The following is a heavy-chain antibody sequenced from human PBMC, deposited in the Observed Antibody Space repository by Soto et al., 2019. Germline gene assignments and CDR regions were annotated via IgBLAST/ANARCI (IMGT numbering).Heavy chain of an antibody. D-gene: IGHD3-16*01. CDR2: ITFDGATK. Sequence: PGGSLRLSCVASGFTFSNYGMHWVRQVPGKGLEWVAVITFDGATKYEADSLKGRFMISRDNFKNTLYLQMNNLRDGDSAVYYCARDGPGITFDINGMDVWGQGTTVTVSS. CDR1: GFTFSNYG. CDR3: ARDGPGITFDINGMDV. V-gene: IGHV3-30*03. J-gene: IGHJ6*02.